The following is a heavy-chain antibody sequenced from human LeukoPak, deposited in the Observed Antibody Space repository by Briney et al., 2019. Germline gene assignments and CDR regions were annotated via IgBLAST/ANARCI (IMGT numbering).Heavy chain of an antibody. Sequence: GGSLRLSCAASGFTFSSYAMSWVRQAPGEGLEWVSAISGSGGSTYYADSVKGRFTISRDNSKNTLYLQMNSLRAEDTAVYYCAKPQSYGDTTPDAFDIWGQGTMVTVSS. D-gene: IGHD1-26*01. V-gene: IGHV3-23*01. J-gene: IGHJ3*02. CDR1: GFTFSSYA. CDR2: ISGSGGST. CDR3: AKPQSYGDTTPDAFDI.